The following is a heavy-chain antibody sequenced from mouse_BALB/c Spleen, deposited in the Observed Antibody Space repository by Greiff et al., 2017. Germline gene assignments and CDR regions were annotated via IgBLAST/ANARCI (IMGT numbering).Heavy chain of an antibody. CDR2: INPYNGAT. J-gene: IGHJ1*01. D-gene: IGHD2-1*01. Sequence: VQLKQSGPELVKPGASVKISCKASGYSFTGYYMHWVKQSHVKSLEWIGRINPYNGATSYNQNFKDKASLTVDKSSSTAYMELHSLTSEDSAVYYCARGNYYGNLYWYFDVWGAGTTVTVSS. CDR1: GYSFTGYY. V-gene: IGHV1-31*01. CDR3: ARGNYYGNLYWYFDV.